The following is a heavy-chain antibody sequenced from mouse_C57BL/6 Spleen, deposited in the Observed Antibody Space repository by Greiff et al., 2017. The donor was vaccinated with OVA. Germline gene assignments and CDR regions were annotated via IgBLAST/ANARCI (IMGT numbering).Heavy chain of an antibody. CDR2: IYPRSGNT. V-gene: IGHV1-81*01. Sequence: QVQLQQSGAELARPGASVKLSCKASGYTFTSYGISWVKQRTGQGLEWIGEIYPRSGNTYYNEKFKGKATLTADKSSSTAYMELRSLTSEDSAVYFCARYGYDPYYFDYWGQGTTLTVSS. D-gene: IGHD2-2*01. CDR1: GYTFTSYG. CDR3: ARYGYDPYYFDY. J-gene: IGHJ2*01.